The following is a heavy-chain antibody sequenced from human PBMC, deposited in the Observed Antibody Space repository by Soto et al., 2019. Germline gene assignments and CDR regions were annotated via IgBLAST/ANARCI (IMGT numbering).Heavy chain of an antibody. Sequence: GGSLRLSCAASGFAFSIYAMHLVRQSPGKGLEWVAVISYDGSNKYYADSVKGRFTISRDNSKNTLYLQMNSLRAEETAVYYCARVASAAPTYSQHWCQGNVVPVSS. D-gene: IGHD6-13*01. CDR1: GFAFSIYA. CDR3: ARVASAAPTYSQH. V-gene: IGHV3-30-3*01. CDR2: ISYDGSNK. J-gene: IGHJ1*01.